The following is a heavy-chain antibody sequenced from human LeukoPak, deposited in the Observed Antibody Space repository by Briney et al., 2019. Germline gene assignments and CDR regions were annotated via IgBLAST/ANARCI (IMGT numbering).Heavy chain of an antibody. CDR3: ARGLIRGYDFWSGPSYGMDV. J-gene: IGHJ6*02. Sequence: SVKVSCTASGGTFSSYAISWVRQAPGQGLEWMGGIIPIFGTANYAQKFQGRVTITADESTSTAYMELSSLRSEDTAVYYCARGLIRGYDFWSGPSYGMDVWGQGTTVTVSS. CDR1: GGTFSSYA. V-gene: IGHV1-69*13. D-gene: IGHD3-3*01. CDR2: IIPIFGTA.